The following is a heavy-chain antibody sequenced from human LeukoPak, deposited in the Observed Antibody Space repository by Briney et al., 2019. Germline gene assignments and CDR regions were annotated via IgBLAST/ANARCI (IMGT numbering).Heavy chain of an antibody. CDR1: GFTFTSYW. CDR2: IKQDGGEK. J-gene: IGHJ4*01. D-gene: IGHD6-13*01. V-gene: IGHV3-7*01. CDR3: ARISEYRSSWYGSFDS. Sequence: GSLRLSCAASGFTFTSYWMSWVRQAPGKELEWVPNIKQDGGEKYYVDSVKGRFTISRDNAKNPLYLQMNSLRAEDTAVYYRARISEYRSSWYGSFDSWGQGTLVTVSS.